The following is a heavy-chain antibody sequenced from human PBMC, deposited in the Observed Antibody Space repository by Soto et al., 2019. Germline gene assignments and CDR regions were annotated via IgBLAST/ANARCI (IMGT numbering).Heavy chain of an antibody. Sequence: PGGSLRLSCAASGFTFSNYWMHWVRQAPGKGLVWVSRVNSDGGSTFYADSVKSRFTISRDNTKNTLYLQMNSLRAEDTAVYYCASSLLTPFDYWGQGTLVTVSS. CDR3: ASSLLTPFDY. CDR2: VNSDGGST. J-gene: IGHJ4*02. CDR1: GFTFSNYW. D-gene: IGHD7-27*01. V-gene: IGHV3-74*01.